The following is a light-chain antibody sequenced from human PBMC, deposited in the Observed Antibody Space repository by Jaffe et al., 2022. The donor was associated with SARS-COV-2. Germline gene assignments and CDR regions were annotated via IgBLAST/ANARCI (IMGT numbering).Light chain of an antibody. Sequence: DLQMTQSPPSLSASVGDRVTITCQASHDIKKHLNWYQHKPGEAPKLLIFDASNPESGVPSRFSGSGSGTEFTLTISNLQPEDIASYYCQQYDTLPRTFGQGTKLETK. CDR3: QQYDTLPRT. CDR1: HDIKKH. J-gene: IGKJ2*01. V-gene: IGKV1-33*01. CDR2: DAS.